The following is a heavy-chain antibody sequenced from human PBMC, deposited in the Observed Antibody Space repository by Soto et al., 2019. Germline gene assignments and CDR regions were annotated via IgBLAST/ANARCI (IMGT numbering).Heavy chain of an antibody. CDR1: GGSISSDY. D-gene: IGHD3-10*01. Sequence: QVQLQESGPGLVKPSETLSLTCTVSGGSISSDYWSWIRQPPGKGLEWIGFIYNSGSTNYNPSLKGRVTISMDTSRNHFSLILSSVTAADTAVYYCARAPYGSGTKPYYFDYWGQGTLVTVSS. V-gene: IGHV4-59*01. CDR2: IYNSGST. CDR3: ARAPYGSGTKPYYFDY. J-gene: IGHJ4*02.